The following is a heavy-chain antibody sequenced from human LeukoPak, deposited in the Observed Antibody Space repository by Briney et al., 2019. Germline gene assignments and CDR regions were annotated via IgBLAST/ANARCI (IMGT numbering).Heavy chain of an antibody. CDR1: GFTFSSYA. D-gene: IGHD4-17*01. J-gene: IGHJ4*02. V-gene: IGHV3-23*01. CDR2: ISGSGGST. Sequence: GGSLRLSCAASGFTFSSYAMSWVRQAPGKGLEWVSAISGSGGSTYYADSVKGRFTISRDNSKNTLYLQMNSLRAEDMGVYYCAGSSMTTVTPYYFDYWGQGSLVTVSS. CDR3: AGSSMTTVTPYYFDY.